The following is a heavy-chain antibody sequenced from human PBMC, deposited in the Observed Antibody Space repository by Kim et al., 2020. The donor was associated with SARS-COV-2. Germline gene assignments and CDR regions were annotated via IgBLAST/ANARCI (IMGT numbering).Heavy chain of an antibody. CDR1: GGSISSSNW. D-gene: IGHD1-26*01. Sequence: SETLSLTCAVSGGSISSSNWWSWVRQPPGKGLEWIGEIYHSGSTNYNPSLKSRVTISVDKSKNQFSLKLSSVTAADTAVYYCARDDRASAGSYYVDYYGMDVWGQGTTVTVSS. V-gene: IGHV4-4*02. CDR2: IYHSGST. CDR3: ARDDRASAGSYYVDYYGMDV. J-gene: IGHJ6*02.